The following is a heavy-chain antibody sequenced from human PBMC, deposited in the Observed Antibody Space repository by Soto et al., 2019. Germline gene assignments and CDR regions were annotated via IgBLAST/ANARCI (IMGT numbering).Heavy chain of an antibody. CDR2: ISAYNGNT. D-gene: IGHD5-18*01. CDR1: GYTFTSYG. CDR3: AGEAMGTRDSYYYCYGMDV. V-gene: IGHV1-18*01. Sequence: ASVKVSCKASGYTFTSYGISWVRQAPGQGLEWMGWISAYNGNTNYAQKLQGRVTMTTDTSTSTAYMELRSLRSDDTAVYYCAGEAMGTRDSYYYCYGMDVWGQGTTVTVSS. J-gene: IGHJ6*02.